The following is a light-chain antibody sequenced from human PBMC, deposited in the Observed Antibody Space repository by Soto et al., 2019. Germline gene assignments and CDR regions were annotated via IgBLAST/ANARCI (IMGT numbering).Light chain of an antibody. J-gene: IGKJ2*01. CDR2: KAS. V-gene: IGKV1-5*03. CDR1: QSITSW. CDR3: QQYNVHPYT. Sequence: DIQMTQSPSTLSASVGDRVTITCRASQSITSWLAWYQQKPGKAPKVLIYKASSLESGVPSRFSGSGSGTEFTLTISSLQPDDFATYYCQQYNVHPYTFGQGTKLEIK.